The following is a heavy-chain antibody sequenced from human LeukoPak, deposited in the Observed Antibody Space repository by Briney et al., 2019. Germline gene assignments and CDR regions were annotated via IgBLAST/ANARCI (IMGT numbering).Heavy chain of an antibody. D-gene: IGHD6-13*01. J-gene: IGHJ4*02. V-gene: IGHV4-61*02. Sequence: SETLSLTCTVSGGSISSGTYYWSWIRQPAGKGLEWLGRIYTSGSTNYNPSLKSRVTMSVDTSKNQFSLKLSSVTAADTAVYYCARDSPYSSSWYPDYWGQGTLVTVSS. CDR2: IYTSGST. CDR3: ARDSPYSSSWYPDY. CDR1: GGSISSGTYY.